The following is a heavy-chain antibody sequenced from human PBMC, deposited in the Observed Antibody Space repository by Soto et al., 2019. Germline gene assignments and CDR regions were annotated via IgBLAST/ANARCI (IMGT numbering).Heavy chain of an antibody. V-gene: IGHV1-18*01. CDR3: ARGRYGDY. Sequence: QVHLMQSGPEVKKPGASVRVSCKASGYTFTSYGITWARQAPGQGLEWMGWISAHNGNTDYAQKLQGRVIVTRDTSTSTAYMELRSLRSDDTAVYYCARGRYGDYWGQGALVTVSS. D-gene: IGHD1-1*01. J-gene: IGHJ4*02. CDR1: GYTFTSYG. CDR2: ISAHNGNT.